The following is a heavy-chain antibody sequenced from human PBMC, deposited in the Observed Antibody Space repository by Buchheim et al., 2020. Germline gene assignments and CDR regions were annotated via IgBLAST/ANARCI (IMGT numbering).Heavy chain of an antibody. CDR3: ARGRGSSYQFYFDS. V-gene: IGHV4-30-4*01. Sequence: QVQLQESGPGLVKPSQTLSLTCTVSGGSISSGDYYWTWIRQPPGKGLEWIGYIYYTGSTYYSPSLKSRTTISMDTSKNQFSLRLSAVTAADTAVYYCARGRGSSYQFYFDSWGQGT. D-gene: IGHD1-26*01. CDR1: GGSISSGDYY. J-gene: IGHJ4*02. CDR2: IYYTGST.